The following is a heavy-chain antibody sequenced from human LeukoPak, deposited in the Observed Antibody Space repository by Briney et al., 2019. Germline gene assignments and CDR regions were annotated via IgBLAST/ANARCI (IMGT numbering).Heavy chain of an antibody. Sequence: SETLSLTCTVSGDSISSYYWSWIRQPPGKGLEWIGCFYYSGYTNYNPSLKSRLTISVDTSKNQFPLKLSSVTAADTAMYYCATWAYTSSWSNWFDPWGQGTLVTVSS. J-gene: IGHJ5*02. CDR3: ATWAYTSSWSNWFDP. CDR1: GDSISSYY. CDR2: FYYSGYT. V-gene: IGHV4-59*01. D-gene: IGHD6-13*01.